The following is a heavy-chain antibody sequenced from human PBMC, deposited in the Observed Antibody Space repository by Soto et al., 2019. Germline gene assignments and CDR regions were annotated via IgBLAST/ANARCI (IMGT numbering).Heavy chain of an antibody. CDR2: ISGSGGST. CDR1: GFTFSSYA. V-gene: IGHV3-23*01. D-gene: IGHD6-13*01. J-gene: IGHJ6*03. CDR3: AKGLGRIAAAGMDYYYYMDV. Sequence: PGGSLRLSCAASGFTFSSYAMSWVRQAPGKGLEWVSAISGSGGSTYYADSVKGRFTISRDNSKNTLYLQMNSLRAEDTAVYYCAKGLGRIAAAGMDYYYYMDVWGKGTTVTVSS.